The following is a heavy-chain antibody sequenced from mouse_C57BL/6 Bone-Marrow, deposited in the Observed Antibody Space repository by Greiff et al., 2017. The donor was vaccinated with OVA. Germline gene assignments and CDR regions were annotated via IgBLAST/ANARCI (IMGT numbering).Heavy chain of an antibody. CDR1: GYTFTSYW. CDR2: IDPSDSYT. Sequence: QVQLQQPGAELVMPGASVKLSCKASGYTFTSYWMHWVKQRPGQGLEWIGEIDPSDSYTNYNQKFKGKSTLTVDTSSSTAYMQLSSLTSEDSAVYYCASSDGYLFAYWGQGTLVTVSA. V-gene: IGHV1-69*01. CDR3: ASSDGYLFAY. J-gene: IGHJ3*01. D-gene: IGHD2-3*01.